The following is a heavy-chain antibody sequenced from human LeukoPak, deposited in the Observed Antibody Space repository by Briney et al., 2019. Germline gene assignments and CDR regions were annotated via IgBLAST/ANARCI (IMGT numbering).Heavy chain of an antibody. J-gene: IGHJ6*02. CDR1: GGSISSYY. Sequence: SETLSLTCTVSGGSISSYYWSWIRQPAGKGLEWIRRIYTSGSTNYNPSLKSRVTMSVDTSKNQLSLKLSSVTAADTAVYYCARDPAWNHYYYGMDVWGQGTTVTVSS. D-gene: IGHD1-1*01. CDR3: ARDPAWNHYYYGMDV. CDR2: IYTSGST. V-gene: IGHV4-4*07.